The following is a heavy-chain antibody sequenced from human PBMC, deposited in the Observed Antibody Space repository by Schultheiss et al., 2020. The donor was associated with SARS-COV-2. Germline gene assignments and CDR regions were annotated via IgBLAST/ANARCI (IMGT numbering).Heavy chain of an antibody. V-gene: IGHV1-69*13. Sequence: SVKVSCKASGGTFSSYAISWVRQAPGQGLEWMGGIIPIFGTANYAQKFQGRVTITADESTSTAYMELSSLRSEDTAVYYCARDRSGYPPRYGMDVWGQGTTVTVSS. CDR2: IIPIFGTA. CDR3: ARDRSGYPPRYGMDV. D-gene: IGHD3-22*01. J-gene: IGHJ6*02. CDR1: GGTFSSYA.